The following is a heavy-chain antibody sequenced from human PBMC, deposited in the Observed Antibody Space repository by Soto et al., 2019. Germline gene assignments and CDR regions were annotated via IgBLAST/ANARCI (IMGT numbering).Heavy chain of an antibody. J-gene: IGHJ4*02. CDR1: GFTFINTG. V-gene: IGHV3-23*01. CDR2: ITGNGDTT. CDR3: AKRDGDFDY. Sequence: EVQVLQSGGGLVPPGGSLRLSCAGSGFTFINTGMSWVRQAPGQGLEWVSAITGNGDTTYYADSVKGRFTISRDNSKSTLYLQMNSLRAEDTAVYYCAKRDGDFDYWGQGTLVTVSS.